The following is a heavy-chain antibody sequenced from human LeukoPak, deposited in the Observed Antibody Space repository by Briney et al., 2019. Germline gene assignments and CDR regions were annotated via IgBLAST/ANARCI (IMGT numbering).Heavy chain of an antibody. D-gene: IGHD3-10*01. CDR2: INHSGST. CDR1: GGSFSGYY. V-gene: IGHV4-34*01. CDR3: ARKRITMVRGAGNWFDP. Sequence: SETLSLTCAVYGGSFSGYYWSWIRQPPGKGLEWIGEINHSGSTNYNPSLKSRVTISVDTSKNQFSLKLSPVTAADTAVYYCARKRITMVRGAGNWFDPWGQGTLVTVSS. J-gene: IGHJ5*02.